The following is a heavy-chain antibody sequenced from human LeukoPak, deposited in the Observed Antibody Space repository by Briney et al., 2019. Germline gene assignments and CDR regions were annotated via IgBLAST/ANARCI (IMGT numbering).Heavy chain of an antibody. CDR1: GYTFTGYY. Sequence: ASVKVSCKASGYTFTGYYMHWVRQAPGQGLEWMGWIYSYNGNTNYAQKFQGRVTMTTDTSTSTFYMELRSLRSDDTAVYYCARVFRDYGPSYFDYWGQGTLVTVSS. V-gene: IGHV1-18*04. J-gene: IGHJ4*02. CDR2: IYSYNGNT. CDR3: ARVFRDYGPSYFDY. D-gene: IGHD4/OR15-4a*01.